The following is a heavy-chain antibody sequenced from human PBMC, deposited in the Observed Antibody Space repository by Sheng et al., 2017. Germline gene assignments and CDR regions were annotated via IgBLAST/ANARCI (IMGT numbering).Heavy chain of an antibody. CDR2: ISSSGSTI. J-gene: IGHJ6*02. D-gene: IGHD2-2*01. V-gene: IGHV3-48*03. Sequence: EVQLVESGGGLVQPGGSLRLSCAASGFTFSSYEMNWVRQAPGKGLEWVSYISSSGSTIYYADSVKGRFTISRDNAKNSLYLQMNSLRAEDTAVYYCAREYCSSTSCYFTYYYGMDVWDQGP. CDR3: AREYCSSTSCYFTYYYGMDV. CDR1: GFTFSSYE.